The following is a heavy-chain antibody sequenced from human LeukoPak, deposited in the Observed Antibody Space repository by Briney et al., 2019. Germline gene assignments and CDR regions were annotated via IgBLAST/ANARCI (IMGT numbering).Heavy chain of an antibody. CDR1: GYTFTCYY. D-gene: IGHD6-19*01. CDR2: INPNSGGT. J-gene: IGHJ4*02. Sequence: ASVKVSCKASGYTFTCYYMHWVRQAPGQGLEWMGWINPNSGGTNYAQKFQGRVTMTRDTSISTAYMELSRLRSDDTAVYYCARGGSSGWYWGGAHDYWGQGTLVTVSS. V-gene: IGHV1-2*02. CDR3: ARGGSSGWYWGGAHDY.